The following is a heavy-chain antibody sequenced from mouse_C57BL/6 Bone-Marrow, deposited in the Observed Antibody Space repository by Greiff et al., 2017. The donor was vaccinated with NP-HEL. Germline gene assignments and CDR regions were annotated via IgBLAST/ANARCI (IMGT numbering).Heavy chain of an antibody. CDR2: INPGSGGT. Sequence: QVQLQQSGAELVRPGTSVKVSCKASGYAFTNYLIEWVKQRPGQGLEWIGLINPGSGGTNYNEKFKGKATLTADKSSSTAYMQLSSLTSEDSAVYFCARWGLQVYFDYWGQGTTLTVSS. CDR1: GYAFTNYL. J-gene: IGHJ2*01. D-gene: IGHD2-13*01. V-gene: IGHV1-54*01. CDR3: ARWGLQVYFDY.